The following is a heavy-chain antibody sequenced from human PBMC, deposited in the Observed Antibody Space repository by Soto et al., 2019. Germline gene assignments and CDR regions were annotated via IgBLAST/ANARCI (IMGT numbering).Heavy chain of an antibody. CDR3: ARGGRNCGGDCYSRRHDAFDI. Sequence: LRXSCASSVFTFGSSDIHWVRQATGKGLEWVSAIGTAGDPYYPGSVKGRFTISRENAKNSLYLQMNSLRAGDTAVYYCARGGRNCGGDCYSRRHDAFDIWGQGTMVTVSS. CDR1: VFTFGSSD. J-gene: IGHJ3*02. D-gene: IGHD2-21*02. V-gene: IGHV3-13*05. CDR2: IGTAGDP.